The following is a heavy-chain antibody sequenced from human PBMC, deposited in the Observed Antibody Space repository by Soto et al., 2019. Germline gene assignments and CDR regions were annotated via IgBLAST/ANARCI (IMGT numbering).Heavy chain of an antibody. CDR2: IYHSGST. J-gene: IGHJ5*02. D-gene: IGHD3-10*01. V-gene: IGHV4-59*11. Sequence: QVQLQESGPGLVKPSETLSLTCTVSGGSISSHYRGWIRQPPGKGLEWIGYIYHSGSTNYNPSHKGRVAISVDSAKNQFALKLSSVTAADTAVYYCARARLSRSWWFDPWGQGTLVTVSS. CDR1: GGSISSHY. CDR3: ARARLSRSWWFDP.